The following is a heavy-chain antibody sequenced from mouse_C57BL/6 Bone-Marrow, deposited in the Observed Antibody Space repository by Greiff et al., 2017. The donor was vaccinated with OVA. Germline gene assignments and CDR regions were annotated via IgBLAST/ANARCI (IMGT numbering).Heavy chain of an antibody. Sequence: EVQLQESGAELVRPGASVKLSCTASGFTITDYYMHWVKQRPEQGLEWIGWIDPENGDTEYASKFQGKATITADTSSNTAYLQLSSLTSEDTAVYYCTLLTWFAYWGQGTLVTVSA. J-gene: IGHJ3*01. CDR2: IDPENGDT. D-gene: IGHD1-1*01. CDR1: GFTITDYY. V-gene: IGHV14-4*01. CDR3: TLLTWFAY.